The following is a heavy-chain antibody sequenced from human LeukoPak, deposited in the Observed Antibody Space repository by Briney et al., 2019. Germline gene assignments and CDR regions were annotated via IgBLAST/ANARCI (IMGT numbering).Heavy chain of an antibody. J-gene: IGHJ4*02. D-gene: IGHD3-10*01. CDR2: IGAYNGNT. V-gene: IGHV1-18*01. Sequence: GASVKVSCKASGYTFTSYGISWVRQAPGQGLEWMGWIGAYNGNTNYAQNLQGRVTLTTDTSTATAYMELRSLTSDDTAVYYCARGGAYYASGSYLGYWGQGTLVTVSS. CDR3: ARGGAYYASGSYLGY. CDR1: GYTFTSYG.